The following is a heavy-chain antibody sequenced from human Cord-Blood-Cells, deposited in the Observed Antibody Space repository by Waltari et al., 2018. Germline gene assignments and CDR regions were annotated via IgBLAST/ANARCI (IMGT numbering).Heavy chain of an antibody. CDR3: ATVKGDYGDYGWYFDL. Sequence: QVQLVQSGAEVKKPGASVKVSCKVSGYTLTELSMHWVRQAPGKGLEWMGGFDPEDGETNYAQKFQGRVTMTEDTSTDTAYMELSSLRSEDTAVYYCATVKGDYGDYGWYFDLWGRGTLVTVSS. CDR2: FDPEDGET. CDR1: GYTLTELS. V-gene: IGHV1-24*01. J-gene: IGHJ2*01. D-gene: IGHD4-17*01.